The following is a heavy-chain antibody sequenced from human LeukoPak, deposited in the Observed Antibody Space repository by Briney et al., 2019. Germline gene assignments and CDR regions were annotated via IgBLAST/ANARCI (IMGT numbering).Heavy chain of an antibody. CDR2: INPSGGST. D-gene: IGHD3-9*01. V-gene: IGHV1-46*01. CDR3: ARGSVLRYFDWLPGGPPIDY. Sequence: ASVKVSCKASGYTFTSYYMHWVRQAPGQGLEWMGIINPSGGSTSYAQKFKGRVTMTRDTSTSTVYMELSSLRSEDTAVYYCARGSVLRYFDWLPGGPPIDYWGQGTLVTVSS. CDR1: GYTFTSYY. J-gene: IGHJ4*02.